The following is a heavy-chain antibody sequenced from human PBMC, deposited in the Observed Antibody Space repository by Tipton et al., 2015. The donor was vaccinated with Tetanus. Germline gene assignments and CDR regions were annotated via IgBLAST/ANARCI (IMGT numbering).Heavy chain of an antibody. V-gene: IGHV4-4*02. Sequence: TLSLTCAVSGGSISSSNWWSWVRQPPGKGLEWIGEIYHRGSTNYNPSLKSRVTISVDKSKNQFSRQLSSVTAADTAVYYCAGVFVGVYAFDIWGQGTMVTVSS. J-gene: IGHJ3*02. D-gene: IGHD1-26*01. CDR3: AGVFVGVYAFDI. CDR1: GGSISSSNW. CDR2: IYHRGST.